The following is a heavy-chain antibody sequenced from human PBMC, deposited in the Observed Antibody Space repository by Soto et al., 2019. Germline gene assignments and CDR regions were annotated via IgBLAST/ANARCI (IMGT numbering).Heavy chain of an antibody. CDR1: GITVTRYA. J-gene: IGHJ6*02. V-gene: IGHV3-23*01. CDR2: ISAGGGST. D-gene: IGHD3-16*01. Sequence: EVQLLESGGGLVQPGGSLRLSCAASGITVTRYAMSWVRQAPGKGLEWVSSISAGGGSTYYADSVKGRFTNSRDTSANTLYLQMNSLRAEDTAVYFCAKRGEGTYYYAMDVWGQGTTVTVSS. CDR3: AKRGEGTYYYAMDV.